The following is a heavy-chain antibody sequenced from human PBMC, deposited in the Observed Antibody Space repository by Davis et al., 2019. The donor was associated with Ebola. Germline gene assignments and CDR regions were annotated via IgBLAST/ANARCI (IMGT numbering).Heavy chain of an antibody. CDR3: AASAGTVGKFDY. D-gene: IGHD1-14*01. CDR2: IVLGSGNT. CDR1: GFTFTGSA. Sequence: AASVKVSCKASGFTFTGSAMQWVRQARGQGLEWMGWIVLGSGNTNYAQKFQGRVTITRDMSTGTSYLDLSNLGSEDTAVYYCAASAGTVGKFDYWGQGTLVTVSS. J-gene: IGHJ4*01. V-gene: IGHV1-58*02.